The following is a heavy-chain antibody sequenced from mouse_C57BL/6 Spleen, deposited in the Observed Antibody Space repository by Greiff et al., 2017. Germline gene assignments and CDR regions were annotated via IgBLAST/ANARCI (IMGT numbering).Heavy chain of an antibody. CDR2: IWRGGST. CDR1: GFSLTSYG. V-gene: IGHV2-5*01. D-gene: IGHD1-1*01. J-gene: IGHJ3*01. CDR3: AKGDYYGSSPAY. Sequence: QVQLQESGPGLVQPSQSLSITCTVSGFSLTSYGVHWVRQSPGKGLEWLGVIWRGGSTDYNAAFMSRLSITKDNSKSQVFFKMNSLQADDTAIYYCAKGDYYGSSPAYWGQGTLVTVSA.